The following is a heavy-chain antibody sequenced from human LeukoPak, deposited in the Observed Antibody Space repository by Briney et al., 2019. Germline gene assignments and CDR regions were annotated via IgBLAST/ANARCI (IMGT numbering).Heavy chain of an antibody. V-gene: IGHV1-18*04. D-gene: IGHD6-19*01. CDR2: ISAYNGNT. CDR1: GYTFTIYG. J-gene: IGHJ4*02. Sequence: ASVKVSYKASGYTFTIYGISWVRQAPGQGLEWMGWISAYNGNTNYAQKLQGRVTMTTDTSTSTAYMELRSLRSDDTAVYYCARDHIAVAGENFDYWGQGTLVTVSS. CDR3: ARDHIAVAGENFDY.